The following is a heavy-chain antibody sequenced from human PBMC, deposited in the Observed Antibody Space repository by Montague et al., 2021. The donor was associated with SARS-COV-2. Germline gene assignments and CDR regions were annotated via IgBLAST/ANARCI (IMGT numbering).Heavy chain of an antibody. CDR1: GFTFGDYY. Sequence: SLSLSFSASGFTFGDYYMTWVRQAPGKGLEWISDISSGSHYTNYADSVRGRFTISRDDAKKSLYLDMDSLRAEDTAVYYCARIFLVEPHGIALYYFDYWGQGALVTVSS. CDR2: ISSGSHYT. V-gene: IGHV3-11*03. J-gene: IGHJ4*02. CDR3: ARIFLVEPHGIALYYFDY. D-gene: IGHD6-13*01.